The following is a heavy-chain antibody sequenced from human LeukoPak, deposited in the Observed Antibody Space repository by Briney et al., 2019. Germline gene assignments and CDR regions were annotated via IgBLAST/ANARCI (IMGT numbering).Heavy chain of an antibody. V-gene: IGHV3-23*01. J-gene: IGHJ4*02. CDR3: ARGDQPPGHRGYLDY. Sequence: TGGSLRLSCAASGFTFSSYAMSWVRQAPGKGLEWVSAISSSGGNTNYADSVKGRFTISRDNSKNTLYLQMNSLRAEDTAVYYCARGDQPPGHRGYLDYWGQGTLVTVSS. CDR2: ISSSGGNT. CDR1: GFTFSSYA. D-gene: IGHD2-2*01.